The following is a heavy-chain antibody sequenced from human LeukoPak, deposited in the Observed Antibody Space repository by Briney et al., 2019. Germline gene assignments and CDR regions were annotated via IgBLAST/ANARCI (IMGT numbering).Heavy chain of an antibody. D-gene: IGHD5-12*01. CDR1: GFTFSSYS. CDR2: ISSSGSTI. CDR3: ARDPGYDRGFDY. Sequence: PGGSLRLSCAASGFTFSSYSMNWVRQAPGKGLESLSYISSSGSTIYYADSVKGRFTISRDNAKNSLYLQMNSLRAEDTAVYYCARDPGYDRGFDYWGQGTLVTVSS. V-gene: IGHV3-48*01. J-gene: IGHJ4*02.